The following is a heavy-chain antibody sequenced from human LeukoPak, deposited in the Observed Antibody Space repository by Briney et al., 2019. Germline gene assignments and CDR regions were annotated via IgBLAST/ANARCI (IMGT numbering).Heavy chain of an antibody. Sequence: GGSLRLSCAASGFTFSNYEMNWVRQAPGKGLEWVSYISSSGSTIYYADSVKGRFTISRDNAKNSLYLQMNSLRAEDTAVYYCARASYGAVPFDIWGQGTMVIVSS. V-gene: IGHV3-48*03. D-gene: IGHD4-17*01. CDR3: ARASYGAVPFDI. CDR1: GFTFSNYE. J-gene: IGHJ3*02. CDR2: ISSSGSTI.